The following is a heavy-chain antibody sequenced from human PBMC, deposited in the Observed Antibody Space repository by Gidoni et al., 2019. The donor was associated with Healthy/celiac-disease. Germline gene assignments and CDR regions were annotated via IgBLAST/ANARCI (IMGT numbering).Heavy chain of an antibody. Sequence: QVQLVQSGAEVKKPGASVKVSCKASGSPFTGYYMHWVRQAPGKGLEWMGWINPNSGGTNYAQKFQGRVTMTRDTSISTAYMELSRLRSDDTAVYYCARDQHYYYYMDVWGKGTTVTVSS. CDR2: INPNSGGT. CDR3: ARDQHYYYYMDV. V-gene: IGHV1-2*02. J-gene: IGHJ6*03. CDR1: GSPFTGYY.